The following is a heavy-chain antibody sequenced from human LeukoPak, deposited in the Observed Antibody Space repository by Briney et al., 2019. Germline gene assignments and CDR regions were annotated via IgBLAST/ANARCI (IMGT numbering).Heavy chain of an antibody. CDR2: IKTYNGNT. Sequence: ASVKVSCKASGYTFSSYGISWVRQAPGQGLEWMGWIKTYNGNTNFAQNLQDRVTMTTDTSTSTAYMELRSLRSDDTAIYYCARVMAGGGPWPTSFDHWGQGTRVTVSS. J-gene: IGHJ4*02. CDR1: GYTFSSYG. V-gene: IGHV1-18*01. D-gene: IGHD2-8*02. CDR3: ARVMAGGGPWPTSFDH.